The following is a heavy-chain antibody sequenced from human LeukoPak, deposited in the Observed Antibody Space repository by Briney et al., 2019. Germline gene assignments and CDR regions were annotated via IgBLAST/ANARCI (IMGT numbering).Heavy chain of an antibody. D-gene: IGHD6-19*01. V-gene: IGHV3-7*01. J-gene: IGHJ5*02. CDR1: GFTFSSYW. CDR3: ASRAVAGTLVDNWFDP. CDR2: IKQDGSEK. Sequence: GGSLRLSCAASGFTFSSYWMSWVRQAPGKGLEWVANIKQDGSEKYYVDSVKGRFTISRDNAKNSLYLQMNSQRAEDTAVYYCASRAVAGTLVDNWFDPWGQGTLVTVSS.